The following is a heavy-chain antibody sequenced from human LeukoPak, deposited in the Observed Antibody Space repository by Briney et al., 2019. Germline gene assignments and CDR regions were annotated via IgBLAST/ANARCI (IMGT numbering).Heavy chain of an antibody. V-gene: IGHV4-34*01. CDR1: GGSFSGYY. J-gene: IGHJ4*02. CDR2: INHSGST. Sequence: PSETLSLTCAVYGGSFSGYYWSWIRQPPGMGPEWIGEINHSGSTNYNPSLKSRVTISVDTSKNQFSLKLSSVTAADTAVYYCARGPYDSSGYYYPHYWGQGTLVTVSS. D-gene: IGHD3-22*01. CDR3: ARGPYDSSGYYYPHY.